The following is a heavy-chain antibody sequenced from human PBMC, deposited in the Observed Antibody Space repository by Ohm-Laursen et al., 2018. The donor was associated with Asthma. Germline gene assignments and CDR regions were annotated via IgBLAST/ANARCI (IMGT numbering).Heavy chain of an antibody. CDR3: TRGRYDSSDYDLYGLDV. V-gene: IGHV1-69*13. CDR1: GGTFSSYA. CDR2: IIPILRTA. Sequence: ASVKVSCKASGGTFSSYAISWVRQAPGQGLEWMGGIIPILRTANYAQNFRGRVTITADESTSTAYMDLSSLRSEDTAVYYCTRGRYDSSDYDLYGLDVWGQGTTVTVSS. J-gene: IGHJ6*02. D-gene: IGHD3-22*01.